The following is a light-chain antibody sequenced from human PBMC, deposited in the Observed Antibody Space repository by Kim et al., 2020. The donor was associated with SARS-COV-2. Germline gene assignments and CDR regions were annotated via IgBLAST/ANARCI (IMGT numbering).Light chain of an antibody. V-gene: IGKV3-11*01. CDR3: KQSNNWPIT. J-gene: IGKJ5*01. Sequence: SPGETAAPACRASQSVSSYLAWYQQKPGQAPRLLIYDAPNRATGIPARLSGSGSGTDFTLTIRSLEPEDFAVYYCKQSNNWPITCGEGTRLEIK. CDR1: QSVSSY. CDR2: DAP.